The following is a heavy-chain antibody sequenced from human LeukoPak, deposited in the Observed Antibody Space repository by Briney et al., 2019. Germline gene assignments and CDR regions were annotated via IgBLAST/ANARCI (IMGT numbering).Heavy chain of an antibody. CDR3: AKGTDYYGSGSYYNEPFNWFDP. CDR1: GFTFSSYG. D-gene: IGHD3-10*01. CDR2: ISGSGGST. V-gene: IGHV3-23*01. Sequence: GGSLRLSCAASGFTFSSYGMSWVRQAPGKGLEWVSAISGSGGSTYYADSVKGRFTISRDNSKNTLYLQMNSLRAEDTAVYYCAKGTDYYGSGSYYNEPFNWFDPWGQGTLVTVSS. J-gene: IGHJ5*02.